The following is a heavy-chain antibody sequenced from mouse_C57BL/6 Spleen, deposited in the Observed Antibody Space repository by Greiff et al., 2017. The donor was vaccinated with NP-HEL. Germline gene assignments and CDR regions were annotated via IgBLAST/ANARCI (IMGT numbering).Heavy chain of an antibody. CDR3: ARRVNYYGSSYAYYAMDY. Sequence: EVQLQQSGPELVKPGASVKIPCKASGYTFTDYNMDWVKQSHGKSLEWIGDINPNNGGTIYNQKFKGKATLTVDKSSSTAYMELRSLTSEDTAVYYCARRVNYYGSSYAYYAMDYWGQGTSVTVSA. J-gene: IGHJ4*01. CDR1: GYTFTDYN. CDR2: INPNNGGT. V-gene: IGHV1-18*01. D-gene: IGHD1-1*01.